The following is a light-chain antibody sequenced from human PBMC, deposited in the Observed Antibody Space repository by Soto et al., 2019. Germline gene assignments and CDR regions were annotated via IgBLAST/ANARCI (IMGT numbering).Light chain of an antibody. Sequence: TVMTQSPATLSMSPGDRAALSCRASLNVATNMAWYQHKPGQPPRLLIYGASIRATGVPARFTGSGSGTEFTLTITFLQSGAFAVYYCHQYNTGLRTFGRGTRVE. J-gene: IGKJ1*01. CDR1: LNVATN. V-gene: IGKV3D-15*03. CDR2: GAS. CDR3: HQYNTGLRT.